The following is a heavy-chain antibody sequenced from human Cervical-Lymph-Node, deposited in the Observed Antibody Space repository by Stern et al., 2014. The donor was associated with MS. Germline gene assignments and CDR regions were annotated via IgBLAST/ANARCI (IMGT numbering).Heavy chain of an antibody. CDR3: ARDGYSAYYFDY. J-gene: IGHJ4*02. V-gene: IGHV3-21*01. D-gene: IGHD1-26*01. CDR2: ISSSSSYI. CDR1: GFTFSSYS. Sequence: EVQLVESGGGLVKPGGSLRLSCAASGFTFSSYSMNWARQDPGKGLEWVSSISSSSSYIYYADSVKGRFTISRDNAKNSLYLQMNSLRAEDTAVYYCARDGYSAYYFDYWGQGTLVTVSS.